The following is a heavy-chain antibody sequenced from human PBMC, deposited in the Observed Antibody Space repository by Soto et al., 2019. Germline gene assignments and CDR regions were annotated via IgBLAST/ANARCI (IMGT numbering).Heavy chain of an antibody. CDR3: ARDTRITMIVVADNWFDP. CDR2: ISAYNGNT. J-gene: IGHJ5*02. D-gene: IGHD3-22*01. CDR1: GYTFTSYG. Sequence: ASVKVSCKASGYTFTSYGISWVRQAPGQGLEWMGWISAYNGNTNYAQKLQGRVTMTTDTSTSTAYMELRSLRSDDTAVYYCARDTRITMIVVADNWFDPWGQGTLVTVSS. V-gene: IGHV1-18*01.